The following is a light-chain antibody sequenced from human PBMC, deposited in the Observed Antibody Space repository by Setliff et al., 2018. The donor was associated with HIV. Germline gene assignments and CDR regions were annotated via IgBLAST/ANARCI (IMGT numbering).Light chain of an antibody. V-gene: IGLV6-57*01. CDR2: EDK. Sequence: NFMLTPPDSVSESPVKAVTISCTCSSGNIANNYVQWYQQRPGSSPTTVIYEDKKRPSGVPDRFSGSIDWSSNSASLTIAGLKTEDEADYYCQTYDSNNRGVFGTGTKVTVL. J-gene: IGLJ1*01. CDR1: SGNIANNY. CDR3: QTYDSNNRGV.